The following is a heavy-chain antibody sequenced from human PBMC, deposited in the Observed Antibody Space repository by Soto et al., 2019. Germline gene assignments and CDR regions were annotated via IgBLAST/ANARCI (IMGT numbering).Heavy chain of an antibody. CDR2: IYYSGST. CDR3: ARGTASIAARPYYYGMDV. Sequence: PSETLSLTCTVSGGSISSGGYYWSWIRQHPGKCLEWIGYIYYSGSTYYNPSLKSRVTISVDTSKNQFSLKLSSVTAADTAVYYCARGTASIAARPYYYGMDVWGQGTTVTVYS. V-gene: IGHV4-31*03. D-gene: IGHD6-6*01. J-gene: IGHJ6*02. CDR1: GGSISSGGYY.